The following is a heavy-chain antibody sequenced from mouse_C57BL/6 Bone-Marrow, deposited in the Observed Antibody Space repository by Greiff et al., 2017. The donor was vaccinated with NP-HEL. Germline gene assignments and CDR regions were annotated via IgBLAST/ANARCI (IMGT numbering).Heavy chain of an antibody. V-gene: IGHV14-4*01. D-gene: IGHD2-3*01. CDR3: TTRGWLLPSYWYFDV. CDR1: GFNIKDDY. CDR2: IDPENGDT. J-gene: IGHJ1*03. Sequence: EVQLQQSGAELVRPGASVKLSCTASGFNIKDDYMHWVKQRPEQGLEWIGWIDPENGDTEYASKFQGKATITADTSSNTAYLQLSSLTSEDTAVYYCTTRGWLLPSYWYFDVWGTGTTVTVSS.